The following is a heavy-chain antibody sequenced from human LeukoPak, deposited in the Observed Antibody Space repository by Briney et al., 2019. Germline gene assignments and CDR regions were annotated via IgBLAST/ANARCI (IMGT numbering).Heavy chain of an antibody. CDR3: AIVVVVAVSAEYFQH. CDR2: IYSGGST. V-gene: IGHV3-53*01. J-gene: IGHJ1*01. CDR1: GFTVSTNY. Sequence: GGSLRLSCAASGFTVSTNYMSWVRQAPGKGLEWVSVIYSGGSTYYADSVKGRFTISRDNSKNTLYLQMNSLRAEDMAEYYCAIVVVVAVSAEYFQHWGQGTLVTVSS. D-gene: IGHD2-15*01.